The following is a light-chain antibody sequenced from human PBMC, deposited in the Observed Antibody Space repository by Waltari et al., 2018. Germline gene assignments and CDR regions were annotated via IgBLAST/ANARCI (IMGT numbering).Light chain of an antibody. V-gene: IGLV2-14*01. CDR3: SSHTATVPHV. J-gene: IGLJ1*01. Sequence: QSALTPPASVSVSPGPSITISCTGTSNDVGGYGYVSCYQQYPGKPPKLIIYEVSYRPSGISTRFSGSKSGNTASLTISGLQAEDEADYYCSSHTATVPHVFGTGTRVTVV. CDR2: EVS. CDR1: SNDVGGYGY.